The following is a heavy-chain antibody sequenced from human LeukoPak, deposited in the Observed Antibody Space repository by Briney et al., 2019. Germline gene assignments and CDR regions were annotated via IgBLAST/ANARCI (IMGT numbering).Heavy chain of an antibody. Sequence: SETLSLTCTVSGGSISSYYWSWIRQPPGKGLEWIGYIYYSGSTNYNPSLKSRVTISVDTSKNQFPLKLSSVTAADTAVYYCASSSLGYYFDYWGQGTLVTVSS. J-gene: IGHJ4*02. CDR2: IYYSGST. V-gene: IGHV4-59*01. D-gene: IGHD5-12*01. CDR3: ASSSLGYYFDY. CDR1: GGSISSYY.